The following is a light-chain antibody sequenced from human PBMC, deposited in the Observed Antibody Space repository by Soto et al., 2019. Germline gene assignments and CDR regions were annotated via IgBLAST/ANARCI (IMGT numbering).Light chain of an antibody. Sequence: EIVLTQSPATLSLSPGERATLSCRASQSVSSYLAWYQQKPGQDPRLLSYDASNRTTGIPARFSGSASGTDFTLTISSLDPEDFAVYYCQQRSNWPPLTFGGGTKVEIK. J-gene: IGKJ4*01. CDR1: QSVSSY. CDR2: DAS. V-gene: IGKV3-11*01. CDR3: QQRSNWPPLT.